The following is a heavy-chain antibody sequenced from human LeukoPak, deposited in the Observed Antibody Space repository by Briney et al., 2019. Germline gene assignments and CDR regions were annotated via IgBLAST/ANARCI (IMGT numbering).Heavy chain of an antibody. V-gene: IGHV1-46*01. CDR1: GYTFPSYY. Sequence: SVKVSCKASGYTFPSYYVHWVRQAPGQGLEWMGTINPSGGSTSYTQNFQGRVTMTRDTSTSTIYMELSSLRSEDTAVYYCARDSLWDGYNSPDAFDIWGQGTMVTVSS. CDR3: ARDSLWDGYNSPDAFDI. D-gene: IGHD5-24*01. J-gene: IGHJ3*02. CDR2: INPSGGST.